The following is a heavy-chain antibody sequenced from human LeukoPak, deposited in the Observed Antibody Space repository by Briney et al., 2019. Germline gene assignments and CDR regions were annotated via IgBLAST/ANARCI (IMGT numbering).Heavy chain of an antibody. J-gene: IGHJ4*02. D-gene: IGHD6-13*01. CDR1: GGSISSGGYY. Sequence: SQTLSLTCTVSGGSISSGGYYWSWIRQPPGKGLEWIGYIYHSGSTYYNPSLKSRVTISVDTSKNQFSLKLSSVTAADTAVYYCARHAHSSSFFDYWGQGTLVTVSS. V-gene: IGHV4-30-2*01. CDR3: ARHAHSSSFFDY. CDR2: IYHSGST.